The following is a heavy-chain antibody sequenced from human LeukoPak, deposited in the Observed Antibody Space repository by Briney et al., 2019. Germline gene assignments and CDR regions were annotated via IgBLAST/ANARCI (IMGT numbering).Heavy chain of an antibody. CDR2: ISGSGGST. CDR3: AKDVYISNWPYFDY. Sequence: HPGGSLRLSCAASGFTFSSYAMSWVRQAPGKGLEWVSAISGSGGSTYYADSVKGRFTISRDNSKNTLYLQMNSLRAEDTAVYYCAKDVYISNWPYFDYWGQGTLVTVSS. J-gene: IGHJ4*02. CDR1: GFTFSSYA. V-gene: IGHV3-23*01. D-gene: IGHD6-13*01.